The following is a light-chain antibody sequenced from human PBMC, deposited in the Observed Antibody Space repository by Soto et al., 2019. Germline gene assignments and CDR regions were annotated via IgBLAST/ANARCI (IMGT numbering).Light chain of an antibody. V-gene: IGKV3-15*01. J-gene: IGKJ1*01. CDR1: QSISGT. CDR3: QQYDNWLKT. Sequence: EIVLTKSPSTLSLSPGGRATLYCRASQSISGTLAWYQQKHGQAPRLLIHGASSRATGFPDRFSGSGSGTDVTLTISSLQSEDGSVYYCQQYDNWLKTFGQGTKVDIK. CDR2: GAS.